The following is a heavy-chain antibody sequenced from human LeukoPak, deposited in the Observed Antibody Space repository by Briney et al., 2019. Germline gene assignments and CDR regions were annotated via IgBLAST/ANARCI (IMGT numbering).Heavy chain of an antibody. CDR2: ISAYNGNT. CDR3: ARALLGSCEVAELDY. Sequence: ASVKVSCKASGYTFTSYGISWVRQAPGQGLEWMGWISAYNGNTNYAQKLQGRVTMTTDTSTSTAYMELRSLRSDDTAVYYCARALLGSCEVAELDYWGQGTLVTVSS. V-gene: IGHV1-18*01. CDR1: GYTFTSYG. J-gene: IGHJ4*02. D-gene: IGHD3-10*01.